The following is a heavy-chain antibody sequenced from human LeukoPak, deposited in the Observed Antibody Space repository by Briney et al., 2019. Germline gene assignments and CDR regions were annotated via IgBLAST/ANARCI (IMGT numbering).Heavy chain of an antibody. CDR1: GFTFSSYW. D-gene: IGHD1-1*01. V-gene: IGHV3-7*01. CDR3: VTSWNRRQRDY. Sequence: QSGGSLRLSCAASGFTFSSYWMSWVRQAPGKGLEWVANIKQDGSEKYYVDSVKGRFTISRDNAKNSLYLQMNSLRAEDTAVYYCVTSWNRRQRDYWGQGILVTVSS. J-gene: IGHJ4*02. CDR2: IKQDGSEK.